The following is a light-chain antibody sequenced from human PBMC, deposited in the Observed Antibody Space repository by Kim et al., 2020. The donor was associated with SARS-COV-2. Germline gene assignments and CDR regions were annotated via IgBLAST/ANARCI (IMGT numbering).Light chain of an antibody. CDR3: FSYSSTSTLV. CDR1: SSDIGAYNF. V-gene: IGLV2-14*03. Sequence: HSALTQPASVSGSPGQSTTISCTGTSSDIGAYNFVSWYQQHPGKVPKLIIYDVSDRPSGISTRFSGSKSVNTASLTISGLQAEDEADYYCFSYSSTSTLVFGGGTQLTVL. CDR2: DVS. J-gene: IGLJ2*01.